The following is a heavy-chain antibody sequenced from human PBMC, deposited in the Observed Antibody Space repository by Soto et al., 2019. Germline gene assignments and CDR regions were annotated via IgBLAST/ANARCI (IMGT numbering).Heavy chain of an antibody. J-gene: IGHJ4*02. CDR1: GFTFDDYA. CDR2: ISWNSGTK. V-gene: IGHV3-9*01. CDR3: VKDVIGYCSAGNCFPDSYFDY. Sequence: EVQLVESGGGWVQPGRSLRLSCAASGFTFDDYAMHWVRQAPGKGLEWVSGISWNSGTKCYADSVKGRFTISRDNAKNSLYLQMSGLRAEDTAFYYCVKDVIGYCSAGNCFPDSYFDYWGQGALVTVSS. D-gene: IGHD2-15*01.